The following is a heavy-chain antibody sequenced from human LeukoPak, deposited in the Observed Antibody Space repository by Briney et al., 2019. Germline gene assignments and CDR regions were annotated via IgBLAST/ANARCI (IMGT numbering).Heavy chain of an antibody. CDR1: GFTFSDYY. CDR3: ARDIVVVTATPYY. CDR2: ISSSGSTI. Sequence: KAGGSLRLSCAASGFTFSDYYMNWIRQAPGKGLESVSYISSSGSTIYYADSVKGRFTISRDNAKNSLYLQMNSLRAEDTAVYYYARDIVVVTATPYYWGQGTLVTVSS. D-gene: IGHD2-21*02. V-gene: IGHV3-11*04. J-gene: IGHJ4*02.